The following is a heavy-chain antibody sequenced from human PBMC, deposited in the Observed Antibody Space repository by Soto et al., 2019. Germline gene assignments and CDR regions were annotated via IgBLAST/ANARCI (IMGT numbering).Heavy chain of an antibody. J-gene: IGHJ4*02. Sequence: QVQLVQSGAEVKKPGASVKVSCKTSGYTFSSHGISWVRQAPGQGLEWMGWISAYNGITKYAQSLQGRVTRTTDTSTSTAYVALRSLTSDDTAVYSCARVTADYGDYLAAYWGQGTLVTVSS. V-gene: IGHV1-18*01. D-gene: IGHD4-17*01. CDR2: ISAYNGIT. CDR1: GYTFSSHG. CDR3: ARVTADYGDYLAAY.